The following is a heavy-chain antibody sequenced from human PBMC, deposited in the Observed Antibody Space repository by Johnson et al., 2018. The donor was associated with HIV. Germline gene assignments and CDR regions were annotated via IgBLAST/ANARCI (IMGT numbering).Heavy chain of an antibody. CDR3: ARVGTVRDAFDI. CDR1: GFTVSSNY. J-gene: IGHJ3*02. CDR2: IYSGGST. Sequence: MLLVEYGGGLVQPGGSLRLSCAASGFTVSSNYMNWVRQTPGKGLEWVSVIYSGGSTYYADSVKGRFTISRDNSKNTLYLQMNSLRAEDTAVYYCARVGTVRDAFDIWGQGTMVTVSS. V-gene: IGHV3-66*01. D-gene: IGHD7-27*01.